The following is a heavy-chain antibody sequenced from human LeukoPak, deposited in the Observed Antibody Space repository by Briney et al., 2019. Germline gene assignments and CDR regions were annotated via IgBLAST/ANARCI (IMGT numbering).Heavy chain of an antibody. V-gene: IGHV3-30-3*01. CDR2: VSYDGSNK. J-gene: IGHJ2*01. CDR3: ARDESKGPTAFWYFDL. Sequence: GGSLRLSCAASGFTFRNSIMHWVRQAPGKGLEWVALVSYDGSNKYYADSVRGRFTLSRDISKNMLYLQLNSLRAEDTAVYYCARDESKGPTAFWYFDLWGRGTLVTVSS. CDR1: GFTFRNSI.